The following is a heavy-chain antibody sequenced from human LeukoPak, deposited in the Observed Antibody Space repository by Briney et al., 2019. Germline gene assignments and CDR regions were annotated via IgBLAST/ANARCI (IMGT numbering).Heavy chain of an antibody. V-gene: IGHV1-46*01. CDR1: GYTFTSYY. D-gene: IGHD1-26*01. J-gene: IGHJ6*03. CDR2: INPSGGST. Sequence: GASVKVSCKASGYTFTSYYMHWVRQAPGQGLEWMGIINPSGGSTSYAQKFQGRVTMTRDTSTSTVYMELSRLRSDDTAVYYCARGEWEDRAWYYYYMDVWGKGTTVTVSS. CDR3: ARGEWEDRAWYYYYMDV.